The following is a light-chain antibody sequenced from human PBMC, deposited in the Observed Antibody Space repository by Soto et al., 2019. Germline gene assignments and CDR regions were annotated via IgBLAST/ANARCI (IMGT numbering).Light chain of an antibody. Sequence: DIQMTQSPSTLSASVGDRVTITCRASQSISSWLAWYQQKPGKAPKLLIYDASSLESGVPSRFSGSGSGTEFTLTISSLQPEDIATYYCQQYSHLITFGQGTRLEI. CDR3: QQYSHLIT. CDR1: QSISSW. J-gene: IGKJ5*01. CDR2: DAS. V-gene: IGKV1-5*01.